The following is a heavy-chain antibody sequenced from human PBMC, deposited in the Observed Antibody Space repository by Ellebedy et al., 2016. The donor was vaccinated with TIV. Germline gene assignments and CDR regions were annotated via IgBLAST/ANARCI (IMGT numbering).Heavy chain of an antibody. CDR2: INQSGST. D-gene: IGHD3-22*01. CDR3: ARGRQYSHSSGYYLDY. J-gene: IGHJ4*02. V-gene: IGHV4-34*01. Sequence: SETLSLTXAVYGGSFSGYDWSWIRQPPGKGLEWIGEINQSGSTNHNPSLKSRVTISADTSKNQFSLKLSSLTAADTAVYYCARGRQYSHSSGYYLDYWGQGPLVTVSS. CDR1: GGSFSGYD.